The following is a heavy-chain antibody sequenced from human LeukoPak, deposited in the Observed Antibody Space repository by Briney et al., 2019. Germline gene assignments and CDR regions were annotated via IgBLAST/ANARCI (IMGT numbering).Heavy chain of an antibody. J-gene: IGHJ3*02. V-gene: IGHV3-48*03. CDR2: ISPSFSTI. CDR1: GFTFSSVE. Sequence: PGGSLRLSCAASGFTFSSVEMNWVRQAPGKGLEWVAYISPSFSTIYSPDSVKGRFTISRDNAKNSLYLQMNSLRAEDTAVYYCARDLGIRGYDILTRAFDIWGQGTMVTVSS. D-gene: IGHD3-9*01. CDR3: ARDLGIRGYDILTRAFDI.